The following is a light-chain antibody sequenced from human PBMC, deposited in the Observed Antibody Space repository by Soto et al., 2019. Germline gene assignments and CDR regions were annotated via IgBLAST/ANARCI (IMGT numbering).Light chain of an antibody. CDR3: QSYDSSLSGVV. V-gene: IGLV1-40*01. Sequence: QSVLTQPPSVSGAPGQRVTISCTGSSSNIGAGHGVHWYQQLPGAAPKLLISGNSNRPSGVPDRFSGSKSGTSASLAITGLQAEDEADYYCQSYDSSLSGVVFGGGTKVTVL. CDR2: GNS. CDR1: SSNIGAGHG. J-gene: IGLJ2*01.